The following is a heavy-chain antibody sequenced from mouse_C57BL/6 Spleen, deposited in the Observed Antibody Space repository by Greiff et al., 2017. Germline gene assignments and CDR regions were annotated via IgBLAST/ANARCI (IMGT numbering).Heavy chain of an antibody. Sequence: EVHLVESEGGLVQPGSSMKLSCTASGFTFSDYYMAWVRQVPEKGLEWVANINYDGSSTYYLDSLKSRFIISRDNAKNILYLQMSSLKSEDTATYYCAREDTTRYFDYWGQGTTLTVSS. J-gene: IGHJ2*01. CDR2: INYDGSST. V-gene: IGHV5-16*01. CDR3: AREDTTRYFDY. CDR1: GFTFSDYY. D-gene: IGHD2-12*01.